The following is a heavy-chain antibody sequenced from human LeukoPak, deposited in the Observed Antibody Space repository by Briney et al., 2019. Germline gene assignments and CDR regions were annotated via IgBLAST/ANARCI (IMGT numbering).Heavy chain of an antibody. V-gene: IGHV4-39*07. D-gene: IGHD3-22*01. CDR2: IYYSGST. J-gene: IGHJ5*02. CDR3: ARVADSSGYYLA. Sequence: TPCLSPTVSGGAICRSGVTTGWRCHPPQKRLEWIGSIYYSGSTYYNPSLKSRVTISVDTSKNQFSLKLSSVTAADTAVYYCARVADSSGYYLAWGQGTLVTVSS. CDR1: GGAICRSGVT.